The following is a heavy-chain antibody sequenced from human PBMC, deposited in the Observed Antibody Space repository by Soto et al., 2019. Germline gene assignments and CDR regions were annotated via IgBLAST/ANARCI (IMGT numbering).Heavy chain of an antibody. CDR2: IYYSGST. D-gene: IGHD3-10*01. Sequence: TSETLSLTCTVSGGSISSGDYYWSWIRQPPGKGLEWIGYIYYSGSTYYNPSLKSRVTISVDTSKNQFSLKLSSVTAADTAVYYCARISSSGLWFGESLAFDIWGQGTMVTVSS. CDR1: GGSISSGDYY. V-gene: IGHV4-30-4*01. J-gene: IGHJ3*02. CDR3: ARISSSGLWFGESLAFDI.